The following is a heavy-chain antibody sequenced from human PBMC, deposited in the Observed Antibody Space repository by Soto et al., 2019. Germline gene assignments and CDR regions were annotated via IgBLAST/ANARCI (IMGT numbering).Heavy chain of an antibody. CDR2: ISYDGSNK. D-gene: IGHD6-19*01. CDR3: ARDASSSKSSGWYLDY. V-gene: IGHV3-30-3*01. Sequence: GGSLRLSCAASGFTFSGYAMHWVRQAPGKGLEWVAVISYDGSNKYYADSVKGRFTISRDNSKNTLYLQMNSLRAEDTAVYYCARDASSSKSSGWYLDYWGQGTLVTVSS. J-gene: IGHJ4*02. CDR1: GFTFSGYA.